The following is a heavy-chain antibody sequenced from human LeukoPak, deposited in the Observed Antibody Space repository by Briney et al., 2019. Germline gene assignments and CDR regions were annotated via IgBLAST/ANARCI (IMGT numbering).Heavy chain of an antibody. Sequence: SVKVSCKASGGTFSSYAISWVRQAPGQGLEWMGGIIPIFGTANYAQKFQGRVTITADESTSTAYMELSSLRSEDTAVYYCARGGLHYSSTSCRNWFDPWGQGTLVTVSS. D-gene: IGHD2-2*01. V-gene: IGHV1-69*01. J-gene: IGHJ5*02. CDR3: ARGGLHYSSTSCRNWFDP. CDR1: GGTFSSYA. CDR2: IIPIFGTA.